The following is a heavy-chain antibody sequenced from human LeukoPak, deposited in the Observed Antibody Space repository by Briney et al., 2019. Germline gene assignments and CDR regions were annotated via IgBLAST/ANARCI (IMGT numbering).Heavy chain of an antibody. CDR3: ARDLSLIALTD. V-gene: IGHV3-23*01. D-gene: IGHD3-22*01. CDR2: ISGSGGST. CDR1: GFTFSSYG. Sequence: GGSLRLSCAASGFTFSSYGMSWVRQAPGKGLEWVSAISGSGGSTYYADSVKGRFTISRDNSKNTVYLQMNSLRAEDTAVYYCARDLSLIALTDWGQGTLVTVSS. J-gene: IGHJ4*02.